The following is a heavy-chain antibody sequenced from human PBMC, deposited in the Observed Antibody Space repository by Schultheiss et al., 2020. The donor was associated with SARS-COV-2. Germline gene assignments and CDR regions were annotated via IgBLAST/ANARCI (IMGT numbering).Heavy chain of an antibody. J-gene: IGHJ4*02. D-gene: IGHD4-23*01. CDR1: GFTFSSYG. CDR3: ARDRGNFLPGGDNFDY. Sequence: GGSLRLSCAASGFTFSSYGMHWVRQAPGKGLEWVAFIWYDGSNKYYADSVKGRFTISRDNSKNTLYLQMNSLRVEDTAVYYCARDRGNFLPGGDNFDYWGQGTLVTVSS. CDR2: IWYDGSNK. V-gene: IGHV3-33*01.